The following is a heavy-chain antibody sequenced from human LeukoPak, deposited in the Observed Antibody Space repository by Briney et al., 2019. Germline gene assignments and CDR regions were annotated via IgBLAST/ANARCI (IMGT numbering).Heavy chain of an antibody. CDR1: GFTFSSYW. J-gene: IGHJ4*02. Sequence: GGSLRLSCAASGFTFSSYWMHWVRQAPGKGLVWVSRIKSDGSSTSYADSVKGRFTISRDSAKNMLYLQMNSLRAEDTAVYYCARDRRDGYEGPIDYWGQGTLVTVYS. V-gene: IGHV3-74*01. CDR3: ARDRRDGYEGPIDY. D-gene: IGHD5-24*01. CDR2: IKSDGSST.